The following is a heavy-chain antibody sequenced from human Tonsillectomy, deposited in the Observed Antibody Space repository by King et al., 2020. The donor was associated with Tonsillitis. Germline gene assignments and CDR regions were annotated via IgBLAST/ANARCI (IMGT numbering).Heavy chain of an antibody. CDR3: ARSGLVLGDYYYYYYMDV. CDR2: ISSSSRYI. D-gene: IGHD3-10*01. CDR1: GFTFSIYS. V-gene: IGHV3-21*01. J-gene: IGHJ6*03. Sequence: VQLVQSGGGLVKPGGSLRLSCAASGFTFSIYSMNWVRQAPGKGLEWVSSISSSSRYIYYADSVKGRFTISRDNAKNSLNLQMNSLRAEDTAVYNCARSGLVLGDYYYYYYMDVWGKGTTVTVSS.